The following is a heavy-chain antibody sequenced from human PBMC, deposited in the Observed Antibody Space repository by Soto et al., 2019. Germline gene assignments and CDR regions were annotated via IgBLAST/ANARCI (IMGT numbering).Heavy chain of an antibody. CDR3: AHRYSIAGTQEN. J-gene: IGHJ4*02. CDR2: IYWDADK. D-gene: IGHD2-15*01. Sequence: QITLKESGPTLVKPTQTLTLTCTFSGFSLSTSGVGVGWIRQPPGKALEWLALIYWDADKRYSPSLKSRLTITKDTSKNQVVLTMTNMDPVDTATYYCAHRYSIAGTQENWGQGTLVTVSS. CDR1: GFSLSTSGVG. V-gene: IGHV2-5*02.